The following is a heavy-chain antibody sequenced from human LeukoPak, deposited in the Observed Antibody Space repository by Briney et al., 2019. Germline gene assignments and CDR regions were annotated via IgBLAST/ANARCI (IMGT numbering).Heavy chain of an antibody. J-gene: IGHJ4*02. V-gene: IGHV3-23*01. CDR2: IFPSGGEI. CDR3: ATYRQVLLPFES. Sequence: GGSLRLSCAASGFTFSTFAMLWVRQPRGKGLEWVSSIFPSGGEIHYADSVRGRFTISRDNSKSTLSLQMNSLRAEDTAIYYCATYRQVLLPFESWGQGTLVTVSS. CDR1: GFTFSTFA. D-gene: IGHD2-8*02.